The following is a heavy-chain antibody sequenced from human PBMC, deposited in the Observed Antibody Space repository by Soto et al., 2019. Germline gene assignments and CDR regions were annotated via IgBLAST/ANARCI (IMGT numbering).Heavy chain of an antibody. Sequence: QVQLVESGGGVVQPGRSLRLSCAASGFTFSSYGMNWVRQAPGKGLEWVAVIWYDGSNKYYADSVKGRFTISRDNSKNTLYLQMNSLRAEDTAVYYCARAPTTVVTITYFDYWGQGTLVTVSS. CDR2: IWYDGSNK. D-gene: IGHD4-17*01. V-gene: IGHV3-33*08. CDR3: ARAPTTVVTITYFDY. J-gene: IGHJ4*02. CDR1: GFTFSSYG.